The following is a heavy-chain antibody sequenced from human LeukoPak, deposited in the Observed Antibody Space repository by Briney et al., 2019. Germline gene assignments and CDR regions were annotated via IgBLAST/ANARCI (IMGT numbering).Heavy chain of an antibody. Sequence: GGSLRLSCAASGFTFDDYAMHWVRHAPGKGLEWVSGISWNSGSIGYADSVKGRFTISRDNAKNSLYLQMNSLRAEDTALYYCAKDAYYDFWSGYIHDWGQGTLVTVSS. CDR1: GFTFDDYA. D-gene: IGHD3-3*01. V-gene: IGHV3-9*01. CDR3: AKDAYYDFWSGYIHD. J-gene: IGHJ4*02. CDR2: ISWNSGSI.